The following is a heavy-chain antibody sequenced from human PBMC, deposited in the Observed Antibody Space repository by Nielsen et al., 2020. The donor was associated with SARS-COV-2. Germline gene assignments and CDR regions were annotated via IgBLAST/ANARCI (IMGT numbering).Heavy chain of an antibody. J-gene: IGHJ4*01. Sequence: GESLKISCAASGFAFDSYAMSWVRQAPGKGLEWVSSISSSGGSTYYADSVKGRFTISRDNSKNTLYLQMNSLEIEDTAVYYCAAKYGGEWLAVFDYWGQGTQVTVSS. V-gene: IGHV3-23*01. CDR2: ISSSGGST. D-gene: IGHD6-19*01. CDR3: AAKYGGEWLAVFDY. CDR1: GFAFDSYA.